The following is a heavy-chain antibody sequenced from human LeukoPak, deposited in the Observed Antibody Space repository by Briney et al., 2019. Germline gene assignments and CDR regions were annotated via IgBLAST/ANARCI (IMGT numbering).Heavy chain of an antibody. CDR1: GFTFTTFG. CDR3: ARVTMIVLSMNPPDNWFDP. D-gene: IGHD3-22*01. V-gene: IGHV1-18*01. Sequence: ASVKVTFKSSGFTFTTFGFTWVRQPPGQGLEWIGWISGYNGDTNYAQNFQGRVTMTTDTSTGTAYMELTSLKSDDTAIYYCARVTMIVLSMNPPDNWFDPWGQGTLVTVSS. J-gene: IGHJ5*02. CDR2: ISGYNGDT.